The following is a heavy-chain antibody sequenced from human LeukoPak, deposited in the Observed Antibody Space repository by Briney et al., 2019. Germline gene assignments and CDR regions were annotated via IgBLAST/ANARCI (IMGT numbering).Heavy chain of an antibody. D-gene: IGHD3-22*01. CDR1: GVTVSNNY. Sequence: GGSLRLSCAASGVTVSNNYMNWVCQAPGKGLEWVSVMYSGGSTYYADSVTGRFTISRDNSKNTLYLQMNNLRAEDTAVYYCATHYYDSSGYYYDHAFDIWGQGTMVTVSS. V-gene: IGHV3-53*01. J-gene: IGHJ3*02. CDR3: ATHYYDSSGYYYDHAFDI. CDR2: MYSGGST.